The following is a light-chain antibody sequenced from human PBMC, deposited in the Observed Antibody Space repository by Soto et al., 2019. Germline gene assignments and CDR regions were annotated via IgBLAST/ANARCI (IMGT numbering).Light chain of an antibody. Sequence: DIHFTQSPSFLSASVGDRVTITCRASQGISSYLAWYQQKPGKAPNLLIHTASTLHSGVPSRFGGSGSGTEFTLTISSLQPEDSATYYCQQRHSYPITFGQGTRLEIK. CDR1: QGISSY. CDR2: TAS. CDR3: QQRHSYPIT. J-gene: IGKJ5*01. V-gene: IGKV1-9*01.